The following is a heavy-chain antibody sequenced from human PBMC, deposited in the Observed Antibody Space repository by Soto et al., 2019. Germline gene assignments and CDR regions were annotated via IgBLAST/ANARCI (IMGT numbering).Heavy chain of an antibody. CDR2: ISSSSSYI. CDR3: ARAGDYDIFTGYYYYYYYYMDV. D-gene: IGHD3-9*01. Sequence: EVQLVESGGGLVKPGGSLRLSCAASGFTFSSYSMNWVRQAPGKGLEWVSSISSSSSYIYYADSVKGRFTISRDNAKNSLYLQMNSLRAEDTAVYYCARAGDYDIFTGYYYYYYYYMDVWGKGTTVTVSS. CDR1: GFTFSSYS. V-gene: IGHV3-21*01. J-gene: IGHJ6*03.